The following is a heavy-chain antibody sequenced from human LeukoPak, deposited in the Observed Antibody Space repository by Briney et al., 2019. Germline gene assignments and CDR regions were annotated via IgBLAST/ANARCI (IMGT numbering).Heavy chain of an antibody. CDR3: AREEYYDYVWGSYRPLDY. CDR1: GGTFSSYA. Sequence: ASVKVSCKASGGTFSSYAISWVRQAPGQGLEWMGRIIPILGIANYAQKFQGRVTITADKSTSTAYMELSSLRSEDTAVYYCAREEYYDYVWGSYRPLDYWGQGTLVTVSS. CDR2: IIPILGIA. J-gene: IGHJ4*02. D-gene: IGHD3-16*02. V-gene: IGHV1-69*04.